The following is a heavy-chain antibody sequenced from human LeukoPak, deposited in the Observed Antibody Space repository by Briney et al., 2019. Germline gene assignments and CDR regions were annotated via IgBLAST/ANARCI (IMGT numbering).Heavy chain of an antibody. V-gene: IGHV4-38-2*02. CDR3: ARGKLLWFGGLYPYYFDY. D-gene: IGHD3-10*01. Sequence: SETLSLTCTVSGYSISSGYYWGWIRQPPGKGLEWIGSIYHSGSTYYNPSLKSRVTISVDTSKNQFSLKLSSVTAADTAVYYCARGKLLWFGGLYPYYFDYWGQGTLVTVSS. CDR2: IYHSGST. J-gene: IGHJ4*02. CDR1: GYSISSGYY.